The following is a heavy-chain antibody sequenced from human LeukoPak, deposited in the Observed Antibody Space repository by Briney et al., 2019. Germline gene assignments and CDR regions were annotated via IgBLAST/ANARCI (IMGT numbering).Heavy chain of an antibody. Sequence: GGSLRLSCEASGFSFSHYGMHWVRQAPGKGLEWVAVVSSDGNTKYYADSVKGRFTISRDNSKNIVYLQMNSGRAEDTAVYYCAKEGGSSFTAHWDYWGQGTLVTVSS. CDR2: VSSDGNTK. D-gene: IGHD3-10*01. J-gene: IGHJ4*02. CDR1: GFSFSHYG. CDR3: AKEGGSSFTAHWDY. V-gene: IGHV3-30*18.